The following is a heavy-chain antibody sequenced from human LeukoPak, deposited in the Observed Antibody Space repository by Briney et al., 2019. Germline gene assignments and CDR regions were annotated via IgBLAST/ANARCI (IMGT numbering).Heavy chain of an antibody. CDR2: IKQDGSEK. CDR1: GFTFSSYW. Sequence: GGSLRLSCAASGFTFSSYWMSWVRQAPGKGLEWVANIKQDGSEKYYVDSVKGRFTISRDNAKNSLYLQMNSLRAEDTAVYYCASIDVSGSYHFDYWGQGTLVTVSS. V-gene: IGHV3-7*01. J-gene: IGHJ4*02. D-gene: IGHD1-26*01. CDR3: ASIDVSGSYHFDY.